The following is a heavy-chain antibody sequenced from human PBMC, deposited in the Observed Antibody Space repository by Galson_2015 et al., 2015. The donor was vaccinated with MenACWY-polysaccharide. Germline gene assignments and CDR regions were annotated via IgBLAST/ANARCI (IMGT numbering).Heavy chain of an antibody. V-gene: IGHV3-9*01. CDR1: GFTFDDYA. Sequence: SLRLSCAASGFTFDDYAMHWVRQAPGKGLEWVSGISWNSGSIGYADSVKGRFTISRDNAKNSLYLQMNGLRAEDTALYYCAKDSPDSSGWYIDWYFDLWGRGTLVTVSS. CDR3: AKDSPDSSGWYIDWYFDL. CDR2: ISWNSGSI. D-gene: IGHD6-19*01. J-gene: IGHJ2*01.